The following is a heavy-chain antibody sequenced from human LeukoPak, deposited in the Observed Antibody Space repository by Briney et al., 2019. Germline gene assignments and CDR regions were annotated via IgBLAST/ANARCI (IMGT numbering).Heavy chain of an antibody. D-gene: IGHD1-26*01. Sequence: GGSLRLSCAASGFTFSSYAMHWVRQAPGKGLEWVAVISYDGSNKYYADSVKGRFTISRDNSKNTLYLQMNSLRAEDTAVYYCARYHAGAKANAFDIWGQETMVTVSS. V-gene: IGHV3-30-3*01. CDR1: GFTFSSYA. CDR3: ARYHAGAKANAFDI. CDR2: ISYDGSNK. J-gene: IGHJ3*02.